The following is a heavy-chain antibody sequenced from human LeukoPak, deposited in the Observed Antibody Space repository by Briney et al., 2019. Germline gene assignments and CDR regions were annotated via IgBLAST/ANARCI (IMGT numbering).Heavy chain of an antibody. CDR1: GFTFSDFH. V-gene: IGHV3-11*01. CDR2: SSTSGSTI. CDR3: ARERADALDI. Sequence: GGSLRLSCAASGFTFSDFHMCWIRQAPGKGLEWVSFSSTSGSTIFYADSVKGRFTISRDSAKNSLYLQMNSLRAEDTAVYYCARERADALDIWGPGTMVTVSS. J-gene: IGHJ3*02.